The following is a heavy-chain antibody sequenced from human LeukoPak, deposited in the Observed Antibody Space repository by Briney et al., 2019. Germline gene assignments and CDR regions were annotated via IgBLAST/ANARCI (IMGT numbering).Heavy chain of an antibody. V-gene: IGHV3-48*03. D-gene: IGHD3-9*01. CDR1: GFTFSSYE. CDR3: ARNQYYDILTGYYPSGFDY. CDR2: ISSSGSTT. J-gene: IGHJ4*02. Sequence: GGSLRLSCAASGFTFSSYEMNWVRQAPGKGLEWVSYISSSGSTTYYADSAKGRFTISRDNAKNSLYLQMNSLRAEDTAVYYCARNQYYDILTGYYPSGFDYWGQGTLVTVSS.